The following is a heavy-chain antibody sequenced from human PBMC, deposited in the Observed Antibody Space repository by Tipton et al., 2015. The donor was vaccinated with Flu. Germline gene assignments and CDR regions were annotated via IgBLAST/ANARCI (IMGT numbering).Heavy chain of an antibody. CDR3: ARARAPYYYYAMDV. CDR2: IYYSGSS. V-gene: IGHV4-59*01. Sequence: GLVKPSETLSLICTVSDDSISYYYWSWIRQPPGKGLQWMGYIYYSGSSKYNPSLKSRLTISVDSSKNQFSLRLTPVTAADTAVYYCARARAPYYYYAMDVWGQGITVTVSS. CDR1: DDSISYYY. J-gene: IGHJ6*02.